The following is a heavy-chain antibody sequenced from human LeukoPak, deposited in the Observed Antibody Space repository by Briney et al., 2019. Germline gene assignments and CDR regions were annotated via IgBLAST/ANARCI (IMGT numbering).Heavy chain of an antibody. Sequence: GESLKISCKASGYTFSNHWIGWVRQMPGKGLEWMGIIYPGPGAGPGGSNPIYSPSFQGQVTISADNSITTAYLQWSSLKASDTAMYYCARLPHYYDSSGYYEYFQHWGQGTLVTVSS. V-gene: IGHV5-51*01. CDR2: IYPGPGAGPGGSNP. CDR3: ARLPHYYDSSGYYEYFQH. J-gene: IGHJ1*01. D-gene: IGHD3-22*01. CDR1: GYTFSNHW.